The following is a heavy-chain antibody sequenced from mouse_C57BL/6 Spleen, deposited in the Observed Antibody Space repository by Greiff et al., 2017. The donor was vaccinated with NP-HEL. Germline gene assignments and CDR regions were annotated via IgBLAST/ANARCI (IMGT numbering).Heavy chain of an antibody. V-gene: IGHV1-69*01. CDR3: ARPRAASNWYFDV. CDR1: GYTFTSYW. CDR2: IDPSDSYT. Sequence: VQLQQPGAELVMPGASVKLSCKASGYTFTSYWMHWVKQRPGQGLEWIGEIDPSDSYTHYNHKFKGKSTLTVDKSSSTAYMQLSSLTSEDSAVDYCARPRAASNWYFDVWGTGTTVTVSS. J-gene: IGHJ1*03.